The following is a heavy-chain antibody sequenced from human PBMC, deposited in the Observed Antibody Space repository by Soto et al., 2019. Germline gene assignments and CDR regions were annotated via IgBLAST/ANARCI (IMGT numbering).Heavy chain of an antibody. CDR2: ISYDGSNK. Sequence: GGSLRLSCAASGFTFSSYGMHWVRQAPGKGLEWVSVISYDGSNKYYEESVKGRFTISRDNSKNKLYLQMNSLRAEDTAVYYCAKDPRITMIVVVPRWVDXWGQGTLVTVS. V-gene: IGHV3-30*18. J-gene: IGHJ4*02. D-gene: IGHD3-22*01. CDR1: GFTFSSYG. CDR3: AKDPRITMIVVVPRWVDX.